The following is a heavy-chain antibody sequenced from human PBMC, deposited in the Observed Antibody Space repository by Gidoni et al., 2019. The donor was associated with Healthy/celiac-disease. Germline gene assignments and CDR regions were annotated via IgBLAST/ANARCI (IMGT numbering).Heavy chain of an antibody. CDR2: IYPGDSDT. CDR3: ARRRTQLADY. J-gene: IGHJ4*02. CDR1: GYSFTSYW. V-gene: IGHV5-51*01. Sequence: EVQLVQPGAEGKKPGGSLTASCLGSGYSFTSYWIGWVRQMPGTGLEWMGIIYPGDSDTSDSPSFQGQVTISADKSISTAYLQWSSLKASDTAMYYCARRRTQLADYWGQGTLVTVSS. D-gene: IGHD6-13*01.